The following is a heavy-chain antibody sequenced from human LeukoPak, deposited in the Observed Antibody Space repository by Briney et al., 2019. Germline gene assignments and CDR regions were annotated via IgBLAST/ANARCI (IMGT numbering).Heavy chain of an antibody. CDR3: ARHRALMDV. Sequence: SETLSLTCTVFGGSISSYYWSWIRQPPGKGLEWIGYIYYSGSTNYNPSLKSRVTISVDTSKNQFSLKLSSVTAADMAVYYCARHRALMDVWGQGTTVTVSS. J-gene: IGHJ6*02. CDR2: IYYSGST. CDR1: GGSISSYY. V-gene: IGHV4-59*08.